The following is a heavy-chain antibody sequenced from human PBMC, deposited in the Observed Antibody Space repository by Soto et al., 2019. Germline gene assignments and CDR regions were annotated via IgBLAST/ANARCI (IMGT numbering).Heavy chain of an antibody. Sequence: PGGSLRLSCITSGFTFGDYAMIWFRQAPGKGLEWVSFITSKRYGGKTEYAASVKGRFTIPRDDSKSVAYLQMNSLRTDDTAVYYCSRLPPNNWGAPLDFWGQGTLVTVSS. CDR1: GFTFGDYA. CDR2: ITSKRYGGKT. D-gene: IGHD1-26*01. V-gene: IGHV3-49*03. J-gene: IGHJ4*02. CDR3: SRLPPNNWGAPLDF.